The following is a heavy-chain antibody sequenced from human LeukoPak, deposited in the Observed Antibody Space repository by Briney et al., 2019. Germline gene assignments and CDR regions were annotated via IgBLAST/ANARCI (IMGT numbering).Heavy chain of an antibody. CDR2: ISGSGGST. Sequence: PGGSLRLSCAASGFTFSSYAMSWVRQAPGKGLEWVSAISGSGGSTYYADSVKGRFTISRDNSKNTLFLQMNSLRAEDTAVYSCAKDRPITIFGVATYYFDYWGQGTLVTVSS. J-gene: IGHJ4*02. D-gene: IGHD3-3*01. CDR1: GFTFSSYA. CDR3: AKDRPITIFGVATYYFDY. V-gene: IGHV3-23*01.